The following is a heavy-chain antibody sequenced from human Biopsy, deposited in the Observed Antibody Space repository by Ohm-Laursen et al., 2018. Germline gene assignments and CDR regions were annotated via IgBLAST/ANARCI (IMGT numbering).Heavy chain of an antibody. Sequence: SDTLSLTCTVSGGSISSYYWSWIRQPPGQGLEWIGYIYYTGRTNYNPSLKSRVTISVDTSMNHLSLRLTSDTAADTAVYYCARHAPSYSGSYWRYFDLWGRGTLVTVSS. D-gene: IGHD1-26*01. CDR1: GGSISSYY. CDR2: IYYTGRT. CDR3: ARHAPSYSGSYWRYFDL. V-gene: IGHV4-59*08. J-gene: IGHJ2*01.